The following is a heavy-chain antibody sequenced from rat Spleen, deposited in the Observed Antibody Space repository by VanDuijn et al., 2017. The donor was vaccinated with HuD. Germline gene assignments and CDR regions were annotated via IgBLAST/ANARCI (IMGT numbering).Heavy chain of an antibody. D-gene: IGHD1-6*01. CDR2: ISHDGGST. J-gene: IGHJ3*01. Sequence: EVQLVESGGGLVQPGRSLKLSCAASGFTFSDYYMAWVRQAPKKGLEWVASISHDGGSTYYRDSVKGRFTISRDNAKSTLFLQMNSLRSEDTATYYCATGPRILRLDWFVYWGQGTLVTVSS. CDR1: GFTFSDYY. V-gene: IGHV5-20*01. CDR3: ATGPRILRLDWFVY.